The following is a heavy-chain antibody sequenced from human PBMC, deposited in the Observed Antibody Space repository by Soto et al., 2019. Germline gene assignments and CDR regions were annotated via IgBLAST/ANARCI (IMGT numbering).Heavy chain of an antibody. Sequence: ASVKVSCKASGYTFTSYYMHWVRQAPGQGLEWMGIINPSGGSTSYAQKFQGRVTMTRDTSTSTVYMELSSLRSEDTAVYYCAREETTVTTPYYYGMDVWGQGTTVTVSS. V-gene: IGHV1-46*01. CDR3: AREETTVTTPYYYGMDV. CDR2: INPSGGST. D-gene: IGHD4-17*01. J-gene: IGHJ6*02. CDR1: GYTFTSYY.